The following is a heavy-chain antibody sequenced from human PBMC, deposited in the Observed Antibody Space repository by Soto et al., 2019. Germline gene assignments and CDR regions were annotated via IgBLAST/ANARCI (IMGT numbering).Heavy chain of an antibody. CDR1: GYCFTNHD. Sequence: SVKVSSKASGYCFTNHDVSWVRQATGQGLEWMGWMNPGSGDTGYAQKFQGRVTMTRDISIATAYMELSSLRSDDTAIYYSARMETFGSLNWFDPWGQGTLVTVPS. V-gene: IGHV1-8*01. J-gene: IGHJ5*02. CDR3: ARMETFGSLNWFDP. D-gene: IGHD3-16*01. CDR2: MNPGSGDT.